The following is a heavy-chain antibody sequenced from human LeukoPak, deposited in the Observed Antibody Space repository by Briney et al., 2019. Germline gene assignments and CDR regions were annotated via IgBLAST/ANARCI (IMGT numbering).Heavy chain of an antibody. CDR1: GFTFDDYA. CDR3: AKDIQLGRRVVVPAASFDY. J-gene: IGHJ4*02. CDR2: ISWNSGSI. Sequence: PGGSLRLSCAASGFTFDDYAMHWVRQAPGKGLEWVSGISWNSGSIGYADSVKGRFTISRDSAKNSLYLQVNSLRAEDTALYYCAKDIQLGRRVVVPAASFDYWGQGTLVTVSS. V-gene: IGHV3-9*01. D-gene: IGHD2-2*01.